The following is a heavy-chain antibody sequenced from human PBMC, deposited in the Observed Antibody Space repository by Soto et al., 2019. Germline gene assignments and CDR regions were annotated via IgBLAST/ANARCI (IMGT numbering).Heavy chain of an antibody. D-gene: IGHD1-7*01. CDR1: GFTFSSFA. J-gene: IGHJ4*02. CDR2: LSAGGGST. V-gene: IGHV3-23*01. Sequence: EVQLLESGGGLVQPGGSLRLSCAASGFTFSSFAMIWVRQAPGKGLEWVSALSAGGGSTYYADSVKGRFTISRDSSKNTLYLQMNSLRAEDTAVYYCAKTYNWNFYSFGYWGQGTLVTVSS. CDR3: AKTYNWNFYSFGY.